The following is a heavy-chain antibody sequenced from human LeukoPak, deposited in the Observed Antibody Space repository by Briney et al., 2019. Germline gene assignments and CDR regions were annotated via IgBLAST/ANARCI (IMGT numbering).Heavy chain of an antibody. CDR1: GGSFSGYY. V-gene: IGHV4-34*01. CDR2: INHSGST. D-gene: IGHD3-22*01. CDR3: ARRMLYYDSSGYPSPDAFDI. J-gene: IGHJ3*02. Sequence: SETLSLTCAVYGGSFSGYYWSWIRQPPGKGLEWIGEINHSGSTNYNPSLKSRVTISVDTSKNQFSLKLSSVTAADTAVYYCARRMLYYDSSGYPSPDAFDIWGQGTMVTVSS.